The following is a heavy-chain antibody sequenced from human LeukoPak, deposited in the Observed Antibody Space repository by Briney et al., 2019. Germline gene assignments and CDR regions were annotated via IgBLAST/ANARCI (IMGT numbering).Heavy chain of an antibody. CDR2: ISYDGSTK. J-gene: IGHJ4*02. Sequence: PGGSLRLSCAASGFTFSSYAMRWVRQAPGKGLEWVAVISYDGSTKYYADSVKGRFTISRDNSKNTLYLQMNSLRAEDTAVYYCARADGDDSPFDYWGQGSLVTVSS. D-gene: IGHD4-17*01. CDR1: GFTFSSYA. CDR3: ARADGDDSPFDY. V-gene: IGHV3-30-3*01.